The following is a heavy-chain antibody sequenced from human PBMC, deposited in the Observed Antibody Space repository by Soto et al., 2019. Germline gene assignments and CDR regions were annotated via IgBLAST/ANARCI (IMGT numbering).Heavy chain of an antibody. CDR2: ISGSGGTT. Sequence: EEQLLESGGGLVQPGGSLRLCCTGSGFTFSSYAMNWVRQAPGKGLECVSTISGSGGTTYYADSVKGRFTISRDNSKNTLYLQMSSLRAEDTAVYYCAKNGLAAARYNSFDPRGQGTLVTVSS. J-gene: IGHJ5*02. V-gene: IGHV3-23*01. D-gene: IGHD6-13*01. CDR3: AKNGLAAARYNSFDP. CDR1: GFTFSSYA.